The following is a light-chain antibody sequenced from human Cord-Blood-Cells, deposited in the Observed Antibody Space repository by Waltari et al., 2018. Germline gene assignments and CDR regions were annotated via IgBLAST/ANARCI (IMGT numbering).Light chain of an antibody. V-gene: IGKV4-1*01. CDR1: QSVLYSSNNKNY. CDR2: WAS. CDR3: QQYYSTPQT. Sequence: DIVMTQSPDSLAVSLDERATINCKSSQSVLYSSNNKNYLAWYQQKPGQPPKLLIYWASTRESGVPDRFSGSGSGTDFTLTISSLQAEDVAVYYCQQYYSTPQTFGGGTKVEIK. J-gene: IGKJ4*01.